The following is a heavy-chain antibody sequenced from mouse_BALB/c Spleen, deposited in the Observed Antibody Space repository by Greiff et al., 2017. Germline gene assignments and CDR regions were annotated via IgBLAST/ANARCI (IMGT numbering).Heavy chain of an antibody. Sequence: QVQLQQSGAELVRPGASVTLSCKASGYTFTDYEMHWVKQTPVHGLEWIGAIDPETGGTAYNQKFKGKATLNADKSSSTAYMELRSLTSEDYAVAVCTTATMITTAFAYWGQGTLVTVSA. J-gene: IGHJ3*01. V-gene: IGHV1-15*01. CDR1: GYTFTDYE. CDR3: TTATMITTAFAY. CDR2: IDPETGGT. D-gene: IGHD2-4*01.